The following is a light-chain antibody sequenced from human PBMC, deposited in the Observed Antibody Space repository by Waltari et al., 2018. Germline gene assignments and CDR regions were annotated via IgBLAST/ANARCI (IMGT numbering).Light chain of an antibody. J-gene: IGLJ3*02. V-gene: IGLV1-40*01. CDR3: QSYDSSLSCWV. Sequence: QSVLTQPPSVSGAPGQRVTISCTGSSSNIGAASDVHWYQQLPGTAPKLLIYGKNNRPSGVPDRLSGSKSGTSAYLAITGLQAEDEADYYCQSYDSSLSCWVFGGRTKLTVL. CDR2: GKN. CDR1: SSNIGAASD.